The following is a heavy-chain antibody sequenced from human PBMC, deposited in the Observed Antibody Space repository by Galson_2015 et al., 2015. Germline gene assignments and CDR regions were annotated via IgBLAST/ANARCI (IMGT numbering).Heavy chain of an antibody. D-gene: IGHD4-17*01. Sequence: LRLSCAASGFTFSSYGMHWVRQAPGKGLEWVAVISYDGSNKYYADSVKGRFTISRDNSKNTLYLQMNSLRAEDTAVYYCAKDGFFMTTVTPYFDYWGQRTLVTVSS. CDR2: ISYDGSNK. V-gene: IGHV3-30*18. J-gene: IGHJ4*02. CDR3: AKDGFFMTTVTPYFDY. CDR1: GFTFSSYG.